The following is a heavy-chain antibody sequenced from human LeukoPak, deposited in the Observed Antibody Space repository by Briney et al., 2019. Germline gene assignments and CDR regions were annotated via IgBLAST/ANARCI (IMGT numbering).Heavy chain of an antibody. J-gene: IGHJ6*02. CDR2: ISAYNGNT. V-gene: IGHV1-18*01. CDR1: GYTFTSYG. Sequence: ASVTVSCKASGYTFTSYGISWVRQAPGQGLEWMGWISAYNGNTNYAQKLQGRVTMTTDTSTSTAYMELRSLRSDDTAVYYCAREWGLYCSSTSCYYYYYGMDVWGQGTTVTVSS. D-gene: IGHD2-2*01. CDR3: AREWGLYCSSTSCYYYYYGMDV.